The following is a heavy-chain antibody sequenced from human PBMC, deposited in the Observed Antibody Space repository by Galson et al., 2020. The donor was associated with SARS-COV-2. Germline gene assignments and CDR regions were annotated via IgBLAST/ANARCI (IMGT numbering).Heavy chain of an antibody. J-gene: IGHJ4*02. D-gene: IGHD3-9*01. V-gene: IGHV3-23*01. CDR3: AKDWLAYDILTGSDY. Sequence: GGSMRLSCAASGFTFRSYAMSWVCQAPGKGLEWVSAISGSGGSTYYADSVKGRFTISRDNSKNTLYLQMNSLRAEDTAVYYCAKDWLAYDILTGSDYWGQGTLVTVSS. CDR1: GFTFRSYA. CDR2: ISGSGGST.